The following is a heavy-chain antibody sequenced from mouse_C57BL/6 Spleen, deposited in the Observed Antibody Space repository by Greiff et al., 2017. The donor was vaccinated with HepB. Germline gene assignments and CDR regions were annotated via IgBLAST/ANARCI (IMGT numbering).Heavy chain of an antibody. J-gene: IGHJ1*03. V-gene: IGHV5-16*01. D-gene: IGHD2-1*01. CDR3: ARARNNWYFDV. CDR2: INYDGSST. CDR1: GFTFSDYY. Sequence: EVNLVESEGGLVQPGSSMKLSCTASGFTFSDYYMAWVRQVPEKGLEWVANINYDGSSTYYLDSLKSRFIISRDNAKNILYLQMSSLKSEDTATYYCARARNNWYFDVWGTGTTVTVSS.